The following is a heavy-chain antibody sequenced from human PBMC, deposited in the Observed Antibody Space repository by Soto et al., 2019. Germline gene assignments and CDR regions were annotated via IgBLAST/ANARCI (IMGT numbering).Heavy chain of an antibody. V-gene: IGHV4-39*01. CDR3: ASEDSSSQRIDY. CDR1: GGSISSSSYY. CDR2: IYYSGST. Sequence: QLQLQESGPGLVKPSETLSLTCTVSGGSISSSSYYWGWIRQPPGKGLEWTGSIYYSGSTYYNPSLKSRVTISVDTSKNQFSLKLSSVTAADTAVYYCASEDSSSQRIDYWGQGTLVTVSS. D-gene: IGHD6-13*01. J-gene: IGHJ4*02.